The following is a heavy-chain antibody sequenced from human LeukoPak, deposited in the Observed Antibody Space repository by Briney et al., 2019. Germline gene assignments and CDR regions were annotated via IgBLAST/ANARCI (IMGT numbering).Heavy chain of an antibody. CDR1: GGSISSGGYY. J-gene: IGHJ4*02. CDR2: IYYSGST. CDR3: AGTGGVTMTPRGVFDY. Sequence: SQTLSLTCTVSGGSISSGGYYWSWIRQHPGKGLEWIGYIYYSGSTYYNPSLKSRVTISVDTSKNQFSLKLSSVTAADTAVYYCAGTGGVTMTPRGVFDYWGQGTLVTVSS. D-gene: IGHD3-22*01. V-gene: IGHV4-31*03.